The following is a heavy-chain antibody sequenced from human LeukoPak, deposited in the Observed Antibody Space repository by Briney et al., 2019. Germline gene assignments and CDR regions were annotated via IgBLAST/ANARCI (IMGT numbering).Heavy chain of an antibody. J-gene: IGHJ4*02. D-gene: IGHD3-22*01. Sequence: PGGSLRLSCAASGFTFSNYWMSWVRQPPGKGLEWVANVRQDGSETYYVDSVKGRFTSSRDNTKNSLYLQMNSLRAEDTAVYYCARGQALYSDASGYYAGGFYYFDKWGQGTLVTVSS. CDR2: VRQDGSET. CDR3: ARGQALYSDASGYYAGGFYYFDK. V-gene: IGHV3-7*01. CDR1: GFTFSNYW.